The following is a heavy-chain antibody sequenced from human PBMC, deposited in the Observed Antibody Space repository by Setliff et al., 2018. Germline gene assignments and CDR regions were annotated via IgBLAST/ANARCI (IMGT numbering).Heavy chain of an antibody. CDR2: IYHSGST. Sequence: SETLSLTCAVSGYSISSGYYWGWIRQPPGKGLEWIGSIYHSGSTYYNPSLKSRVTISVDTSKNQFSLKLSSVTAADTAVYYCARRNGEKLDPWGQGTLGTVS. CDR1: GYSISSGYY. J-gene: IGHJ5*02. CDR3: ARRNGEKLDP. V-gene: IGHV4-38-2*01.